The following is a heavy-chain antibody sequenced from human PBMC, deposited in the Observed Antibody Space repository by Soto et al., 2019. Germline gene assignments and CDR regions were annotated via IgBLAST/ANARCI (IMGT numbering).Heavy chain of an antibody. CDR2: MNPNSGNT. V-gene: IGHV1-8*01. J-gene: IGHJ5*02. Sequence: ASVKVSCKASGYTFTSYDINWVRQATGQGLEWMGWMNPNSGNTGYAQKFQGGVTMTRNTSISTAYMELSSLRYEDTAVYYCARERSAAGTGWFDPWGQGTLVTVSS. CDR3: ARERSAAGTGWFDP. CDR1: GYTFTSYD. D-gene: IGHD6-13*01.